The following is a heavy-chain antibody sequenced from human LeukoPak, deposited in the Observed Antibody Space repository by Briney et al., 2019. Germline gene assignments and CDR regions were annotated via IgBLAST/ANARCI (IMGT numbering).Heavy chain of an antibody. J-gene: IGHJ4*02. CDR3: ARDRYRGYGFDY. CDR2: IYYSGST. D-gene: IGHD5-12*01. CDR1: GGSISSYY. V-gene: IGHV4-59*01. Sequence: SETLSLTCTVSGGSISSYYWSWIRQPPGKGLEWIGYIYYSGSTNYNSSLKSRVTISVDTSKNQFSLKLSSVTAADTAVYYWARDRYRGYGFDYWGQGTLVTVSS.